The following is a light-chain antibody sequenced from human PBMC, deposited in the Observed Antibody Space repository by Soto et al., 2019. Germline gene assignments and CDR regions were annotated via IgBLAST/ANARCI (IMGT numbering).Light chain of an antibody. CDR2: DVS. J-gene: IGLJ1*01. CDR1: SSDVADYKF. V-gene: IGLV2-14*01. CDR3: DSYTSSGTYV. Sequence: QAVVTQPASVSGSPGQSIAISCTGSSSDVADYKFVSWYQQHPGKAPKLMIYDVSSRPSGVSNRFSGSKSGNTASLTISGLQAEDEADYYCDSYTSSGTYVFGSGTKVTVL.